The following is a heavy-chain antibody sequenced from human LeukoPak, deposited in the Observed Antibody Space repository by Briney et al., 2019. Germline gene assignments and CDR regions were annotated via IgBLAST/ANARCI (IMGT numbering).Heavy chain of an antibody. CDR3: ARVFPPRDYDILTGYPHSDY. Sequence: ASVKVSCKASGYTFTGYNMHWVRQTPEQGLEWMGWINPNSGGTNYAQKFQGRVTMTRDTSISTAYMELSRLRSDDTAVYYCARVFPPRDYDILTGYPHSDYWGQGTLVTVSS. V-gene: IGHV1-2*02. D-gene: IGHD3-9*01. CDR1: GYTFTGYN. CDR2: INPNSGGT. J-gene: IGHJ4*02.